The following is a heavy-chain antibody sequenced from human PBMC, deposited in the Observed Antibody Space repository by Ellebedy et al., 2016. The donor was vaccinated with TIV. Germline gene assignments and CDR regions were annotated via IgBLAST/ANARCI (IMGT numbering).Heavy chain of an antibody. J-gene: IGHJ4*02. D-gene: IGHD3-16*01. CDR1: GFTFSSYA. CDR2: ISAGGGST. CDR3: AKDGGYGYFDY. V-gene: IGHV3-23*01. Sequence: GGSLRLSCATSGFTFSSYAMSWVRQAPGKGLEWVSAISAGGGSTYYADSVRGRFTISRDNSKNTLYLQMNSRRAEDTAVYYCAKDGGYGYFDYWGQGTLVTVSS.